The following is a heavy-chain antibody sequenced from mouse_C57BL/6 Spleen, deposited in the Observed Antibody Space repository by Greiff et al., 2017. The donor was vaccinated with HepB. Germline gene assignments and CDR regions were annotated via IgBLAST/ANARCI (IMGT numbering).Heavy chain of an antibody. CDR1: GYAFSSSW. CDR3: ARWKYYGSSSYWYFDV. D-gene: IGHD1-1*01. J-gene: IGHJ1*03. Sequence: VQLQQSGPELVKPGASVKISCKASGYAFSSSWMNWVKQRPGKGLEWIGRIYPGDGDTNYNGKFKGKATLTADKSSSTAYMQLSSLTSEDYAVYFCARWKYYGSSSYWYFDVWGTGTTVTVSS. V-gene: IGHV1-82*01. CDR2: IYPGDGDT.